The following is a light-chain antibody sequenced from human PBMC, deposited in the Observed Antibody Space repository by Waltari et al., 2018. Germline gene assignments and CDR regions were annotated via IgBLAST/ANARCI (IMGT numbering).Light chain of an antibody. V-gene: IGKV2-30*02. CDR2: MVS. J-gene: IGKJ1*01. Sequence: DVVMTSSPLSLPVTLGQPDSISCRSSERLVHTDGNIYLHWFQQRPGQSPRRLIYMVSQRDSGVPDRFSGSGSGTDFTLKISRVEAEDVGIYYCMQSTHWPPWTFGQGTKVEIK. CDR1: ERLVHTDGNIY. CDR3: MQSTHWPPWT.